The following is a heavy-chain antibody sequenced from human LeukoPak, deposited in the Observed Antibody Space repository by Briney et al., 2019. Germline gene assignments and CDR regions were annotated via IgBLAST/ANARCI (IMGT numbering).Heavy chain of an antibody. Sequence: SETLSLTCSASGASTSSRYWSWIRQFPGGTLEWIGHIYNAKNTKYNPSLTSRVTISVDTSRNQFSLSLTSLTAADTAIYYCAQTTGWPGFDFCGPGALVTVSS. J-gene: IGHJ4*02. CDR2: IYNAKNT. CDR1: GASTSSRY. V-gene: IGHV4-59*08. CDR3: AQTTGWPGFDF. D-gene: IGHD6-19*01.